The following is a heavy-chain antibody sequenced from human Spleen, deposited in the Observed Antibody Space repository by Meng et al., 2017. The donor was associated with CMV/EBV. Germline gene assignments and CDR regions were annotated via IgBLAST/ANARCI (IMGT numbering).Heavy chain of an antibody. J-gene: IGHJ4*02. D-gene: IGHD3-3*01. V-gene: IGHV3-64*02. CDR2: IHSGGVTR. CDR1: GFMFRNYE. Sequence: GGSLRLSCVASGFMFRNYEMNWVRQAPGMGLEWVAHIHSGGVTRYYGDSVKGRFIISRDNSKNTLYLQMGNLRAEDMAVYYCASTSGNFWSGYFPGLSYYWGQGTLVTVSS. CDR3: ASTSGNFWSGYFPGLSYY.